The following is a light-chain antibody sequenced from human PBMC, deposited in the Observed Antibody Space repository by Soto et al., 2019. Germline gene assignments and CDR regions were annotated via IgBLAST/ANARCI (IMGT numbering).Light chain of an antibody. V-gene: IGLV4-69*02. CDR1: SGHSNYA. J-gene: IGLJ3*02. CDR2: LNSDGSH. Sequence: QLVLTQSPSASASLGASVKLTCTLSSGHSNYAIAWHQQQPGKGPRYLMNLNSDGSHIKGDGIPDRFSGSISGAERYLTISSLQSEDEADYYCQTWGTGVVVFGGGTKVTVL. CDR3: QTWGTGVVV.